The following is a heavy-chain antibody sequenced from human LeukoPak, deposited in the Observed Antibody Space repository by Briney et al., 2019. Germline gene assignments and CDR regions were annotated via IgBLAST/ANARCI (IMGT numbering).Heavy chain of an antibody. CDR2: ISNSGGST. CDR1: GFTFSSYA. V-gene: IGHV3-23*01. D-gene: IGHD6-19*01. Sequence: GGSLRLSCAASGFTFSSYAMSWVRQAPGKGLEWVSVISNSGGSTFYADSVKGRFTISRDNPKNTLYLQMNSLRAEDTAVYYCAKRIAVAGMWYYFDYWGQGSPVTVSS. J-gene: IGHJ4*02. CDR3: AKRIAVAGMWYYFDY.